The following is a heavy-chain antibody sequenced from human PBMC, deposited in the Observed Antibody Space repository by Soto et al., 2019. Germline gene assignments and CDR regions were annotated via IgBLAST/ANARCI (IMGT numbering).Heavy chain of an antibody. J-gene: IGHJ4*02. V-gene: IGHV1-69*01. CDR1: AGVFSNFA. D-gene: IGHD3-3*01. CDR2: SIPKFATA. CDR3: ARCVDLVRDTIFSGPFDF. Sequence: QAQLVQSGAEVKKPGSSVTVSFAGVFSNFAVSWVRQAPGQGLEWMGWSIPKFATANYAQNFQGRVTITADASKNTVSMDLSSLTSVHAVVYYCARCVDLVRDTIFSGPFDFWGQGTQVTVSS.